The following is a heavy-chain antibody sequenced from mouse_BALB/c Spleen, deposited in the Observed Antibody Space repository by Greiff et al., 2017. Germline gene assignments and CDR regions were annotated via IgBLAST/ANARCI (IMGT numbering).Heavy chain of an antibody. CDR1: GFAFSSYD. CDR3: ARHCDYCGKDY. V-gene: IGHV5-12-1*01. CDR2: ISSGGGST. J-gene: IGHJ2*01. Sequence: EVMLVESGGGLVKPGGSLKLSCAASGFAFSSYDMSWVRQTPEKRLEWVAYISSGGGSTYYPDTVKGRFTISRDNAKNTLYLQMSSLKSEDTAMYYCARHCDYCGKDYWGEGTTLTVSS. D-gene: IGHD1-1*01.